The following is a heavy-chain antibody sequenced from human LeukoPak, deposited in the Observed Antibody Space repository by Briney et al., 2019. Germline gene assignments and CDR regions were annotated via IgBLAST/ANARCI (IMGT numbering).Heavy chain of an antibody. CDR1: GFTFSSYW. CDR3: ASIIDSNYYDSSGYYYVPY. V-gene: IGHV3-74*01. Sequence: PGGSLRLSCAASGFTFSSYWMHWVRQAPGKGLVWVSRINSDGSSTSYADSVKGRFTISRDNAKNTLYLQMNSLRAEDTAVYYCASIIDSNYYDSSGYYYVPYWGQGTLVTVSS. D-gene: IGHD3-22*01. J-gene: IGHJ4*02. CDR2: INSDGSST.